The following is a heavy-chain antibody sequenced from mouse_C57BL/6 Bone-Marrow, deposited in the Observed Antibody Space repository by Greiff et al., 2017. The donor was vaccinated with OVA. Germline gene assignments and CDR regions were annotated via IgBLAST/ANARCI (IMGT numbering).Heavy chain of an antibody. Sequence: DVKLVESEGGLVQPGSSMKLSCTASGFTFSDYYMAWVRQVPEKGLEWVANINYDGSSTYYLDSLKSRFIISSDNAKNILYLQMSSLKSEDTATYYCAREGYSITTVVANWYSDVWGTGTTVTVSS. D-gene: IGHD1-1*01. J-gene: IGHJ1*03. V-gene: IGHV5-16*01. CDR2: INYDGSST. CDR3: AREGYSITTVVANWYSDV. CDR1: GFTFSDYY.